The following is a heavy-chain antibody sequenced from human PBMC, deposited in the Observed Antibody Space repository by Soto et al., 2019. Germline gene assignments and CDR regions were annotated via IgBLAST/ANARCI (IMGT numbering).Heavy chain of an antibody. D-gene: IGHD4-17*01. CDR1: DFTFSNRW. CDR3: ARVTMVIRDSDHFGVDV. Sequence: GGSLRLSCVASDFTFSNRWMHWVRQVPGKGLVWVSHINSDGSSTTYADSVKGRFTISRDNAKKTVYLQMNSLRAEDTAVYFCARVTMVIRDSDHFGVDVWGHGTTVTVSS. V-gene: IGHV3-74*03. CDR2: INSDGSST. J-gene: IGHJ6*02.